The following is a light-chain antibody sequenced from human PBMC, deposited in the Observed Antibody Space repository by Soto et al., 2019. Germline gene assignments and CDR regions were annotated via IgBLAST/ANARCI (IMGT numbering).Light chain of an antibody. CDR3: SSYTSSITPYV. CDR1: SSDVGGYNY. V-gene: IGLV2-14*01. Sequence: QSALTQPPSVSGSPGQSITISCTGSSSDVGGYNYVSWYQQHPGKAPKLLIYDVSNRPSGVSNRFSGSKSGNTASLTISGLQAEDEADYYCSSYTSSITPYVFGTGTKLTVL. CDR2: DVS. J-gene: IGLJ1*01.